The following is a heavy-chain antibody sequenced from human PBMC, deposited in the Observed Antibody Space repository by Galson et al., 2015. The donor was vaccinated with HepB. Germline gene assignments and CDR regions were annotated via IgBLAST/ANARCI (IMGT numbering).Heavy chain of an antibody. CDR1: GYTLSRYG. Sequence: SVKVSCKASGYTLSRYGISWVRQAPGQGLEWMGWISGDNANTNYAQKLQGRVTMTTDTSTSTAYMELTSLTSDDTAVYYCARGGYSDGKFGYWGQGTLVTVSS. CDR3: ARGGYSDGKFGY. D-gene: IGHD5-18*01. CDR2: ISGDNANT. J-gene: IGHJ4*02. V-gene: IGHV1-18*01.